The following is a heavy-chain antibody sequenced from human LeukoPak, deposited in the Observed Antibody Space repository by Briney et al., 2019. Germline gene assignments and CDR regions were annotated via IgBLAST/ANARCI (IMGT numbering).Heavy chain of an antibody. J-gene: IGHJ4*02. V-gene: IGHV1-69*04. CDR2: IIPILGIA. CDR1: GGTFSSYA. Sequence: ASVKVSCKASGGTFSSYAISWVRQAPGQGLEWMGRIIPILGIANYAQKFQGRVTITADKSTNTAYMELRSLRSEDTAVEYCARVRIAAAGRGVMGYFDYWGQGTLVTVSS. CDR3: ARVRIAAAGRGVMGYFDY. D-gene: IGHD6-13*01.